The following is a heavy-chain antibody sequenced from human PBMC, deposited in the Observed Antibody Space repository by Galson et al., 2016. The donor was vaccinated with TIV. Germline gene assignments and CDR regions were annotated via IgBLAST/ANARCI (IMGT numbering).Heavy chain of an antibody. CDR3: ARISLRGGSSAV. CDR2: ISHSGST. CDR1: GGSFSSYY. Sequence: SETLSLTCAVYGGSFSSYYCSWIRQPPGKGLEWIGEISHSGSTPYNPSLESRVTISIDTSKNQFSLNLNSVTAADTAVSYCARISLRGGSSAVWGRGTTVTVSS. J-gene: IGHJ6*02. D-gene: IGHD2-15*01. V-gene: IGHV4-34*01.